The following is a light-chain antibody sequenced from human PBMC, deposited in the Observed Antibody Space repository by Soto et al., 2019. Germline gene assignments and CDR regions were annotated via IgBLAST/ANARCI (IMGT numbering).Light chain of an antibody. CDR1: QSLVHSDGIAY. J-gene: IGKJ5*01. Sequence: DVVMTQPPRSLPVTLGQPASISFRSNQSLVHSDGIAYFSWFQQRPGRSPRRLIYKVSNRDLGVPARFSGSGSGNDFALKISWVEAEDVGVYYCMQGTHWPITFGQGTRLEI. CDR2: KVS. CDR3: MQGTHWPIT. V-gene: IGKV2-30*02.